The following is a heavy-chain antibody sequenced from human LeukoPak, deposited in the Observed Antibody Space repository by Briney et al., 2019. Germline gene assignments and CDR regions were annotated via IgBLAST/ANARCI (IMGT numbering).Heavy chain of an antibody. D-gene: IGHD3-3*01. CDR3: AKDGLRFLEWYLGYFDL. Sequence: GGSLRLSCAASGFTVSSYAMSWVRQTPGKGLEWVSSISGSGGSTTYADSVTGRFTISRGNSNNTLYLQMNSRRADDTAVYYCAKDGLRFLEWYLGYFDLWGRGTLVTVSS. V-gene: IGHV3-23*01. CDR1: GFTVSSYA. J-gene: IGHJ2*01. CDR2: ISGSGGST.